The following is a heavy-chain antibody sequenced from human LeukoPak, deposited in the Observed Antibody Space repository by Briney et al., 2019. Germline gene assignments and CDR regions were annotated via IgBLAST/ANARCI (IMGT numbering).Heavy chain of an antibody. V-gene: IGHV4-59*08. D-gene: IGHD5-12*01. J-gene: IGHJ6*02. CDR1: GGSISSYY. Sequence: PSETLSLTCTVSGGSISSYYWSWIRQPPGKGLEWIGYIYYSGSTNYSPSLKSRVTISVDTSKNQFSLKLSSVTAADTAVYYCARHRNSDYNTYGMDVWGQGTTVTVSS. CDR2: IYYSGST. CDR3: ARHRNSDYNTYGMDV.